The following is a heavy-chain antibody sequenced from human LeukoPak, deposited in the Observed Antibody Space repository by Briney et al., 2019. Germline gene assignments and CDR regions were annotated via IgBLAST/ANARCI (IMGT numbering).Heavy chain of an antibody. J-gene: IGHJ4*02. CDR2: IYYSGST. CDR1: GGSFSGYY. CDR3: ARAGDYYGSGSYSAPFGY. V-gene: IGHV4-59*01. D-gene: IGHD3-10*01. Sequence: SETLSLTCAVYGGSFSGYYWSWIRQPPGKGLEWIGYIYYSGSTNYNPSLKSRVTISVDTSKNQFSLKLSSVTAADTAVYYCARAGDYYGSGSYSAPFGYWGQGTLVTVSS.